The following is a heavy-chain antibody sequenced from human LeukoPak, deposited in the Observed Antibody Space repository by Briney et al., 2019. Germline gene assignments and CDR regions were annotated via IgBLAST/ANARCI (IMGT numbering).Heavy chain of an antibody. CDR1: GFTFSGSA. CDR2: IRSKANSYAT. D-gene: IGHD3-10*01. CDR3: ARYVFSYGSGSYLAH. V-gene: IGHV3-73*01. J-gene: IGHJ4*02. Sequence: GGSLRLSCAASGFTFSGSAMHWVRQASGKGLEWVGRIRSKANSYATAYAASVKGRFTISRDNSKNTVYLQVNGLRAEDTAVYYCARYVFSYGSGSYLAHWGQGTLVTVSS.